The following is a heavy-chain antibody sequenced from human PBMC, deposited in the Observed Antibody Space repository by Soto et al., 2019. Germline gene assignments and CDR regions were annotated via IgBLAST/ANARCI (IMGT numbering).Heavy chain of an antibody. CDR2: ISSSNYI. Sequence: GGSLRLSCAASGFTFSTYTMNWVRQAPGKGLEWVSSISSSNYIYYTDSLRGRFTISRDNAKSLLYLQINSLRAEDTAVYFCARGNSGIDHWGQGTLVTVYS. V-gene: IGHV3-21*01. J-gene: IGHJ4*02. CDR1: GFTFSTYT. CDR3: ARGNSGIDH. D-gene: IGHD6-25*01.